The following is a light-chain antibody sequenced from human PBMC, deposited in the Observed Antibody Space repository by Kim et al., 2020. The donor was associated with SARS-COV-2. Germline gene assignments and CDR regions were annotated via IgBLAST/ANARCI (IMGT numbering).Light chain of an antibody. CDR1: QDVTNY. CDR3: QHYDDLPLT. CDR2: DAS. V-gene: IGKV1-33*01. Sequence: GDTVTITCQASQDVTNYLNWFQQKPGKAPQLLIYDASTLETGVPSRFSGSGSGTEFTFTISSLQPEDVATYYCQHYDDLPLTFG. J-gene: IGKJ4*01.